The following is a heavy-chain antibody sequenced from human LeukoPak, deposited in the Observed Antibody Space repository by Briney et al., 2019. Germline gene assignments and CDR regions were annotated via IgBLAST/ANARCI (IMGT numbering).Heavy chain of an antibody. V-gene: IGHV1-46*01. J-gene: IGHJ4*02. CDR2: INPSGGST. CDR1: GYTFTSYY. D-gene: IGHD6-19*01. CDR3: AAGHYSSGSQVGDY. Sequence: ASVKVSCKASGYTFTSYYMHWVRQAPGQGLEWMGIINPSGGSTSYAQKFQGRVTMTRDTSISTAYMELSRLRSDDTAVYYCAAGHYSSGSQVGDYWGQGTLVTVSS.